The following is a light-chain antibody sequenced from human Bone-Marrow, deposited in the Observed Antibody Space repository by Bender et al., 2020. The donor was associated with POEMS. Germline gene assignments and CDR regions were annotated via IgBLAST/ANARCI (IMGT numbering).Light chain of an antibody. J-gene: IGLJ2*01. Sequence: QSALTQPASVSGSPGQSITISCTGTSGDVGGYDYVSWYQHHPGKGPKLLIHEVSNRPSGVSNRFSGSKSGNTASLTISGLQAEDEADYYCSSYTSTSSLVVLGGGTKLTVL. CDR3: SSYTSTSSLVV. V-gene: IGLV2-14*01. CDR2: EVS. CDR1: SGDVGGYDY.